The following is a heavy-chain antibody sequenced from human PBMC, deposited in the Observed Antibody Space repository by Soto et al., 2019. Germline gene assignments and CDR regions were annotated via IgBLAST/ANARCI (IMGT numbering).Heavy chain of an antibody. CDR3: ARVPDY. CDR1: GGSISSYC. CDR2: MYHSGST. J-gene: IGHJ4*02. D-gene: IGHD2-2*01. Sequence: PSETLSLTCTVAGGSISSYCWSWIRRPPGKGLEWIGYMYHSGSTYYNPSLKSRVTISIDRSKNQFSLKLSSVTAADTAVYYCARVPDYWGQGILVTVSS. V-gene: IGHV4-30-2*01.